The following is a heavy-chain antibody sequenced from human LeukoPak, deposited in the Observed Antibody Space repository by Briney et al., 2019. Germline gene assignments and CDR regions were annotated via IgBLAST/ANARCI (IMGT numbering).Heavy chain of an antibody. D-gene: IGHD3-3*01. V-gene: IGHV4-34*01. CDR2: ISHSGST. CDR3: ARGGRYYDFWSGYLPYYFDY. J-gene: IGHJ4*02. Sequence: ETLSLTCAVYGGSFSDYYWSWVRQPPGKGLEWIGEISHSGSTNYNPSLKSRLTISVDTSKNQFSLNLNSLTAADTAVYYCARGGRYYDFWSGYLPYYFDYWGQGTLATVSS. CDR1: GGSFSDYY.